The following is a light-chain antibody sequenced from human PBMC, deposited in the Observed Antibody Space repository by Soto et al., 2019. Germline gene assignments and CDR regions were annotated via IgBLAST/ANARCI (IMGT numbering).Light chain of an antibody. CDR1: QSVSSSY. V-gene: IGKV3-20*01. J-gene: IGKJ1*01. CDR2: GAS. Sequence: VLRKRPGTLSLSTGERAILSCRASQSVSSSYLAWYQQKPGQAPRLLIYGASSRGTGIPDRFSGSGSGTDFTLTISRLEPEDFAVYYCQQYGSSPRTFGQGTNVDIK. CDR3: QQYGSSPRT.